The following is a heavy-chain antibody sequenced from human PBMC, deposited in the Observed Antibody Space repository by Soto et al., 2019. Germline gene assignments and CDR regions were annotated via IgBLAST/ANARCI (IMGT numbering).Heavy chain of an antibody. Sequence: SETLSLTCAVYGGSFSGYYWSWIRQPPGKGLEWIGEINHSGSTNYNPSLKSRVTISVDTSKNQFSLKLSSVTAADTAVYYCARGLAVAGPWFDPWGQGTLVTVSS. V-gene: IGHV4-34*01. CDR1: GGSFSGYY. CDR2: INHSGST. J-gene: IGHJ5*02. D-gene: IGHD6-19*01. CDR3: ARGLAVAGPWFDP.